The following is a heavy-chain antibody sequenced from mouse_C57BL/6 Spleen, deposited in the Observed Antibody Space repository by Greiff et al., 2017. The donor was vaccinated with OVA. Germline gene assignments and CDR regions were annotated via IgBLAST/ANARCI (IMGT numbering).Heavy chain of an antibody. V-gene: IGHV5-9*01. CDR1: GFTFSSYT. J-gene: IGHJ2*01. D-gene: IGHD1-1*01. CDR3: ARPFYGSSYGGYFDY. Sequence: EVQGVESGGGLVKPGGSLKLSCAASGFTFSSYTMSWVRQTPEKRLEWVATISGGGGNTYYPVSVKGRFTISRDNAKNTLYLQMSSLRSEDTALYYCARPFYGSSYGGYFDYWGQGTTLTVSS. CDR2: ISGGGGNT.